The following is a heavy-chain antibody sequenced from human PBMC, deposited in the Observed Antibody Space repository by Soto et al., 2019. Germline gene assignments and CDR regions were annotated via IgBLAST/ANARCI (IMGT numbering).Heavy chain of an antibody. J-gene: IGHJ5*02. Sequence: ASVKVSCKASGYTFTSYGISWVRQAPGQGLEWMGWISAYNGNTNYAQKLQGRVTMTTDTSTSTAYMVLRSLSFDDTAVYFCARDLTRYCSGGSCPNWFDPWGQGTLVTVSS. CDR3: ARDLTRYCSGGSCPNWFDP. CDR1: GYTFTSYG. V-gene: IGHV1-18*01. D-gene: IGHD2-15*01. CDR2: ISAYNGNT.